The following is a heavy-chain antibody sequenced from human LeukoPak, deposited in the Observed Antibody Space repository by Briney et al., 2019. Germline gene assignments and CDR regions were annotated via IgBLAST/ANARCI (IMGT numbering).Heavy chain of an antibody. Sequence: PGRSLRLSCAASGFTFSSYAMHWVRQAPGKGLEWEAVISYDGSNKYYADSVKGRFTISRDNSKNTLYLQMNSLRAEDTAVYYCAREGYSSGWYSTYYYYYYMDVWGKGTTVTVSS. CDR1: GFTFSSYA. CDR2: ISYDGSNK. J-gene: IGHJ6*03. V-gene: IGHV3-30*01. CDR3: AREGYSSGWYSTYYYYYYMDV. D-gene: IGHD6-19*01.